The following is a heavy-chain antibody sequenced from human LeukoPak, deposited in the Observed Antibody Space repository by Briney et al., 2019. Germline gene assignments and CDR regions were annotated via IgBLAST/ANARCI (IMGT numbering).Heavy chain of an antibody. D-gene: IGHD1-14*01. CDR2: ISHIGST. Sequence: SETLSLTCTVSGASISGHYLTWLRQPPGKGLEWIGYISHIGSTNYNPSLKGRLTISVDTSKNQFSLKLTSVTAADTAVYYCARDRISINALDMWGQGTMVSVSS. J-gene: IGHJ3*02. CDR1: GASISGHY. V-gene: IGHV4-59*11. CDR3: ARDRISINALDM.